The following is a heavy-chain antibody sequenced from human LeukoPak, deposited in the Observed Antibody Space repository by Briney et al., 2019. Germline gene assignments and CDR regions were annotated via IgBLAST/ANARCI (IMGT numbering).Heavy chain of an antibody. CDR1: GDSISSSDYS. D-gene: IGHD3-22*01. V-gene: IGHV4-30-4*01. CDR2: IYYSGST. Sequence: SETLSLTCIVSGDSISSSDYSWNWIRQPPGKGLEWIGYIYYSGSTFYNPSLKSRLTISADTSKNQFSLQLSSVTAADTAVYYCAARYFDTSDYFYVPDSWGQGTLVTVSS. CDR3: AARYFDTSDYFYVPDS. J-gene: IGHJ4*02.